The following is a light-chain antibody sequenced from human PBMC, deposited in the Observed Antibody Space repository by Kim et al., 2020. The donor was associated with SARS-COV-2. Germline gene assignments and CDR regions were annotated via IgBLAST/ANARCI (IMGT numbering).Light chain of an antibody. CDR2: VNSDGSH. J-gene: IGLJ3*02. CDR3: QTWGTGIWV. Sequence: SVKLTCTLSSGHSSNAITWHQHQTEKSPRDLMKVNSDGSHIKEDGISDRFSGSSSGAERYLTISSRQSEDEADYYCQTWGTGIWVFGGGTQLTVL. V-gene: IGLV4-69*01. CDR1: SGHSSNA.